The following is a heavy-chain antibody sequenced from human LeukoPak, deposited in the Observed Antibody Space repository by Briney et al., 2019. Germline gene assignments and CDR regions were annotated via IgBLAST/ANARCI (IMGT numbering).Heavy chain of an antibody. D-gene: IGHD2-2*01. Sequence: GGSLRLSCAASGFTFSSYAMSWVRQAPGKGLEWVSAISGSGGNTYYADSVKGRFTISRDNSKNTLYLQMSSLRAEDTAVYYCAREQVVVVPAAGFDPWGQGTLVTVSS. J-gene: IGHJ5*02. CDR3: AREQVVVVPAAGFDP. V-gene: IGHV3-23*01. CDR1: GFTFSSYA. CDR2: ISGSGGNT.